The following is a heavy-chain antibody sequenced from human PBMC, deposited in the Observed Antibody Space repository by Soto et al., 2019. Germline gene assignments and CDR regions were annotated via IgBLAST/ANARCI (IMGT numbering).Heavy chain of an antibody. D-gene: IGHD3-22*01. CDR3: ARDLGYYDSSGYLDY. Sequence: PGWSLRLSCAASGFTFSSYAMTWFRQAPGKGLEWVSAISGGGDSIYYADSVKGRFTISRDQSKNSLYLQMNNLRAEDTAVYYCARDLGYYDSSGYLDYWGQGTLVTVS. J-gene: IGHJ4*02. CDR2: ISGGGDSI. V-gene: IGHV3-23*01. CDR1: GFTFSSYA.